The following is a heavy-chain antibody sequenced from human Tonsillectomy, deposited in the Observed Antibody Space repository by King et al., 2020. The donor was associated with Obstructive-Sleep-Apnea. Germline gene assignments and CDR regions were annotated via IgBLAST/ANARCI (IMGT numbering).Heavy chain of an antibody. CDR3: ARVRYYGSGSYVAYYDMDV. CDR1: GGSFSGYY. J-gene: IGHJ6*02. Sequence: VQLQQWGAGLLKPSETLSLTCAVYGGSFSGYYWSWIRQPPGKGLEWIGEINHSGSTNYNPSLKSRVTISVDTSTNQFSLKLSSVTAADTAVYYCARVRYYGSGSYVAYYDMDVWGQGTTVTVSS. CDR2: INHSGST. D-gene: IGHD3-10*01. V-gene: IGHV4-34*01.